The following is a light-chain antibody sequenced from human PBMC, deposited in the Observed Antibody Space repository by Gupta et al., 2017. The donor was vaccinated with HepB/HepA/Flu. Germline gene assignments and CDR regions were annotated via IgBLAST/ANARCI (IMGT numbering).Light chain of an antibody. Sequence: DMPMTQSPATLSASVGDRVTITCRASQNISIWLAWYQQQPGKAPKLLIYRASSLESGVPSRFRGSGSGTEFTLSISSVQPDDFATYYCLQYDDYPPTFGCGTKVEMK. CDR2: RAS. J-gene: IGKJ4*01. V-gene: IGKV1-5*03. CDR1: QNISIW. CDR3: LQYDDYPPT.